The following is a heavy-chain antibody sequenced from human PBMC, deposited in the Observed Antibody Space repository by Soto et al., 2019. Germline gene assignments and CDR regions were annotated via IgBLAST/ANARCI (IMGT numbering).Heavy chain of an antibody. Sequence: ETLSRTRGVSGYSISSGYDWGWIRQPPGKWLEWIGSIYHSGSTYYNPSLKSRVTISVDTSKNQFSMKLSSVTAADTAVCYCARDQSYDIFTGCGRCYYYGMDVWGHGTT. D-gene: IGHD3-9*01. V-gene: IGHV4-38-2*02. CDR1: GYSISSGYD. CDR2: IYHSGST. J-gene: IGHJ6*01. CDR3: ARDQSYDIFTGCGRCYYYGMDV.